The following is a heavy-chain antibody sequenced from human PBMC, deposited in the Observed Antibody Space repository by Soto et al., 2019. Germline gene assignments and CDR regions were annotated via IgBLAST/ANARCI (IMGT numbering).Heavy chain of an antibody. CDR3: VRERKGGKIFSLYCFYC. Sequence: QVQLQQWGAGLLKASETLSLTCAVYGGSFSGYYWNWIRQPPGKGLEWIGEVSDGGSTNYNPSLKRGGTQSLDTSMDQFVLELGSVTAADTLVYNCVRERKGGKIFSLYCFYCWGQGTLVTVSS. V-gene: IGHV4-34*01. CDR1: GGSFSGYY. CDR2: VSDGGST. D-gene: IGHD1-1*01. J-gene: IGHJ4*02.